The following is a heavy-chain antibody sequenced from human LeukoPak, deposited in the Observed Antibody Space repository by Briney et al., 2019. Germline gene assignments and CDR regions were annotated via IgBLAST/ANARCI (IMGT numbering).Heavy chain of an antibody. D-gene: IGHD2-2*02. Sequence: APVKVSCKASGYTFTSYGISWVRQAPGQGLEWMGWISAYNGNTNYAQKLQGRVTMTTDTSTSTAYMELRSLRSDDTAVYYCARDPKVVVPAAIAWFDPWGQGTLVTVSS. CDR3: ARDPKVVVPAAIAWFDP. CDR1: GYTFTSYG. CDR2: ISAYNGNT. V-gene: IGHV1-18*01. J-gene: IGHJ5*02.